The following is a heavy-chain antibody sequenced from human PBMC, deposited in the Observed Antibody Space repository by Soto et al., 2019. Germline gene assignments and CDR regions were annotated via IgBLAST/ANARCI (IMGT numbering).Heavy chain of an antibody. CDR3: ARNRRGGGYFFVS. Sequence: GGSLRPSCGASGFIFDDDGMNWVRQSPDKGLEWGAFINWSGVGTVYADSVKGGVTVCRDNAKNSLFLQSNSLRAEGTALYYCARNRRGGGYFFVSWGQGTLVTVSS. V-gene: IGHV3-20*04. J-gene: IGHJ4*02. CDR1: GFIFDDDG. CDR2: INWSGVGT.